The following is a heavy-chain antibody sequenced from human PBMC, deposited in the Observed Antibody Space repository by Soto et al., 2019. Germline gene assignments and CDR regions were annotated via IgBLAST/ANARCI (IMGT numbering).Heavy chain of an antibody. J-gene: IGHJ3*02. D-gene: IGHD4-17*01. CDR3: ARAQPAIYGGPTPAPGAFDI. CDR2: IYYSGST. V-gene: IGHV4-31*03. CDR1: GGSISSGGYY. Sequence: QVQLQESGPGLVKPSQTLSLTCTVSGGSISSGGYYWSWIRQHPGKGLEWIGYIYYSGSTYYNPSLKSRVTISVDTSKNQFSLKLSSVTAADTAVYYCARAQPAIYGGPTPAPGAFDIWGQGTMVTVSS.